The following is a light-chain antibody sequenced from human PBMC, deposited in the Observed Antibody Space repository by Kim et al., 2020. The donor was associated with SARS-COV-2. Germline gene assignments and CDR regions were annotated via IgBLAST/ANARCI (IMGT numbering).Light chain of an antibody. CDR2: GAS. V-gene: IGKV1-39*01. J-gene: IGKJ2*01. Sequence: DIQMTQSPSSLSASVGGRVTISCRASHDIKNHLNWYQQNTGEAPKLLIYGASDLQNGVPSRFSGSGSGTDFTLTITTLQPEDFASYFCQQSHSVPFTFGQGTKLEI. CDR3: QQSHSVPFT. CDR1: HDIKNH.